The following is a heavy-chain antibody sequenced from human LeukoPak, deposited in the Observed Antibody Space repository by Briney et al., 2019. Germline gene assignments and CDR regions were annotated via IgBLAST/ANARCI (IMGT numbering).Heavy chain of an antibody. D-gene: IGHD3-3*01. CDR2: ISGSGGST. V-gene: IGHV3-23*01. Sequence: GGSLRLSCVASGCTFSTYAMSWLRQAPGKGLEWVSSISGSGGSTYYADSVKGRFTISRDNSKNTLYLQMNSLRAADTAISYCAKRAHYDFWGGPFDPWGQGTLVTVSS. J-gene: IGHJ5*02. CDR1: GCTFSTYA. CDR3: AKRAHYDFWGGPFDP.